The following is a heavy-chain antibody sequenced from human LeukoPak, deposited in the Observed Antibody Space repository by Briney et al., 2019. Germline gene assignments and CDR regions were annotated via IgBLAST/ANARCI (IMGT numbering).Heavy chain of an antibody. J-gene: IGHJ4*02. Sequence: PGGSLRLSCAASGFTFSNCAMSWVRQAPGKGLEWVSGINLSGSSTYYADSVKGRFTISRDNSKNTLYLQMNSLRAEDTAVYYCARVRPPNVPSGWYDYWGQGTLVTVSS. CDR1: GFTFSNCA. CDR2: INLSGSST. CDR3: ARVRPPNVPSGWYDY. D-gene: IGHD6-19*01. V-gene: IGHV3-23*01.